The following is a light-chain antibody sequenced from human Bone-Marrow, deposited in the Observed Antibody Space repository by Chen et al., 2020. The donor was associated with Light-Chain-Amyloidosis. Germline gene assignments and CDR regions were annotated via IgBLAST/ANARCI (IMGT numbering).Light chain of an antibody. CDR3: CSFAGSDYV. J-gene: IGLJ1*01. CDR1: TSDVGGYNF. V-gene: IGLV2-11*01. CDR2: DVS. Sequence: QSALTQPRSVSGSPGQSVTISCTGTTSDVGGYNFVSWYQQHPGKVPKLMICDVSKRPSGVPDRFSGSKSGNTASLPGSGLQAADEADYYCCSFAGSDYVFGTGPKVTVL.